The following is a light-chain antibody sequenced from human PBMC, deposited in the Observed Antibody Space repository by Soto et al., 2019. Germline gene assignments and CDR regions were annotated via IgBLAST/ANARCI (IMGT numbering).Light chain of an antibody. V-gene: IGKV3-15*01. Sequence: EMVMTQSPVTVSVSPLGIARPCVMASQSISSNLAWYQQKPGQVPRLLISGASTRATGISARFSGSGSGTDFTLTISSLQPEDFATYYCQQSYSTPRTFGQGTKVDIK. CDR2: GAS. CDR1: QSISSN. J-gene: IGKJ1*01. CDR3: QQSYSTPRT.